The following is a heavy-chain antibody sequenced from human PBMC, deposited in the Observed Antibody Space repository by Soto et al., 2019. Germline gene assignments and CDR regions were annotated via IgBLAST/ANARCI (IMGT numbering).Heavy chain of an antibody. CDR1: GGSIISRGYY. CDR2: IYSDGRT. D-gene: IGHD6-25*01. V-gene: IGHV4-39*01. J-gene: IGHJ6*04. Sequence: LSLTCTVSGGSIISRGYYWGWIREAPGKGLEWIGNIYSDGRTYYNPSLRSRVALAIGTSQNQFSLKLTSVDASDTAIYYCATQKSSSAAHEYGMDVWGVGTTVTVSS. CDR3: ATQKSSSAAHEYGMDV.